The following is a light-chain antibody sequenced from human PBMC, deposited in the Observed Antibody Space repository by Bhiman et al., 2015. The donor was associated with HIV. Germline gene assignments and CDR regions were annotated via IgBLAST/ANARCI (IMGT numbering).Light chain of an antibody. Sequence: QSVLTQPPSVSGASGQRVTISCTGSSSNIEAGYDVHWYQQFPGLSPQILIYNNNNRPXGVPDRFSGSKSGTSASLAISGLQAEDEADYYCQSIDSRLRGXVFGGGTQ. J-gene: IGLJ7*01. V-gene: IGLV1-40*01. CDR1: SSNIEAGYD. CDR3: QSIDSRLRGXV. CDR2: NNN.